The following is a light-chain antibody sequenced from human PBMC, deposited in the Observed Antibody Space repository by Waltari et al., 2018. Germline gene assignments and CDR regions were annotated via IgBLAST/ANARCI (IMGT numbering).Light chain of an antibody. CDR1: QSVSKY. V-gene: IGKV3-20*01. Sequence: EIVLTQSPGPLSLSPGERATLSCRASQSVSKYLAWYQQKPGQAPSLLIYDASTRATGIPDRFSGSGWGTDFSLSISRLEPEDFAVYYCQKYGTLPATFGQGTKVQMK. CDR3: QKYGTLPAT. CDR2: DAS. J-gene: IGKJ1*01.